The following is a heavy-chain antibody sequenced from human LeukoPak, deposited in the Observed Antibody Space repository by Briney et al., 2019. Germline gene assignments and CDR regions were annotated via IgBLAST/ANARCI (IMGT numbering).Heavy chain of an antibody. J-gene: IGHJ4*02. Sequence: ASVKVSCKASGYTFTSYDINWVRQATGQGLEWMGWMNPNSGNIGYAQKFQGRVTMTEDTSTDTAYMELSSLRSEDTAVYYCATGGNWNDGYWGQGTLVTVSS. CDR2: MNPNSGNI. V-gene: IGHV1-8*02. CDR3: ATGGNWNDGY. D-gene: IGHD1-1*01. CDR1: GYTFTSYD.